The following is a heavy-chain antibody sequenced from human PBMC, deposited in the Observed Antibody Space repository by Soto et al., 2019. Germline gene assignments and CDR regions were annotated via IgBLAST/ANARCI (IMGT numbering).Heavy chain of an antibody. Sequence: QVQLVQSGAEVKKPGASVKVSCKVSGYTLTELSMHWVRQAPGKGLEWMGGFDPEDGETIYAQKFQGRVTMTEDTSTDTAYMELSSLRSEDTAVYYCATMGSYYYGSGSSNWFDPWGQGTLVTVSS. CDR2: FDPEDGET. CDR3: ATMGSYYYGSGSSNWFDP. J-gene: IGHJ5*02. D-gene: IGHD3-10*01. CDR1: GYTLTELS. V-gene: IGHV1-24*01.